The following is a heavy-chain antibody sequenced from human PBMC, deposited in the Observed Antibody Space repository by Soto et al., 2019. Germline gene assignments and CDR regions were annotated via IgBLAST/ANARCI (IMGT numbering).Heavy chain of an antibody. D-gene: IGHD3-10*01. CDR3: ARPAKFRVRERFDP. CDR2: INHSGST. Sequence: QVQLQQWGAGLLKPSETLSLTCAVYGGSFSGYYWSWIRQPPGKGLEWIGEINHSGSTNYNPSLKSRVTISVDTSKNQFSLKLSSVTAADTAVYYCARPAKFRVRERFDPWGQGTLVTVSS. J-gene: IGHJ5*02. CDR1: GGSFSGYY. V-gene: IGHV4-34*01.